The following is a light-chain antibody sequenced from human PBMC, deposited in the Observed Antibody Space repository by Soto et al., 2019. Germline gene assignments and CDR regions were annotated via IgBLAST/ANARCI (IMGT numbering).Light chain of an antibody. V-gene: IGLV2-23*01. CDR2: EDI. CDR3: CSYAGGTSVV. Sequence: QSVLTQPASVSGSPGQSITISCTGTSSDVGSYNLVSWYQQHPGKAPKLMIYEDIERPSGVSNRFSGSKSSNTASLTISGLQTEDEADYYCCSYAGGTSVVFGGGTKVTVL. CDR1: SSDVGSYNL. J-gene: IGLJ2*01.